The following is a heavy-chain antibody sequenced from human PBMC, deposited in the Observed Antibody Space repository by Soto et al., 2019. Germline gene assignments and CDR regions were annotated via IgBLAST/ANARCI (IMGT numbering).Heavy chain of an antibody. CDR1: GFSVSYNS. V-gene: IGHV3-53*02. CDR2: IYSGGST. J-gene: IGHJ6*02. D-gene: IGHD3-9*01. CDR3: ARDAVYSDILTGSPRGHGMDV. Sequence: EVQLVETGGGLIQPGGSLRLSCEVTGFSVSYNSMTWVRQAPGEGLEWVSVIYSGGSTYYADSVKGRFTISGDASKKMVYLQMNSLRPEDTAVYYCARDAVYSDILTGSPRGHGMDVWGQGTTVTVSS.